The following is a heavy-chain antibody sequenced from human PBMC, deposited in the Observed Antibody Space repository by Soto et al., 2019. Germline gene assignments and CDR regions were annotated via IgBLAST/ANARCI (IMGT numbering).Heavy chain of an antibody. Sequence: QVQLVESGGGVVQPGTSLRLSCVGSGFTFRSYVIHWFRQAPGKGLEWVALTSYDGSNNFYGDSVKGRFTIYRHNSRNTVELQMESLRSEDTALYYCARWGTTGGLEVWGQGTLVSVSS. D-gene: IGHD3-16*01. J-gene: IGHJ4*02. CDR1: GFTFRSYV. CDR3: ARWGTTGGLEV. V-gene: IGHV3-33*05. CDR2: TSYDGSNN.